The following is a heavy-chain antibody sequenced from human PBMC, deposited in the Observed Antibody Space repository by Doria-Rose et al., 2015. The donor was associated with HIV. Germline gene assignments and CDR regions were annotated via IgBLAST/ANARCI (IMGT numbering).Heavy chain of an antibody. V-gene: IGHV4-4*09. J-gene: IGHJ6*03. D-gene: IGHD3-10*01. CDR2: IYSSGST. CDR3: ARFRPSRGIYYSLDV. Sequence: AETLSLTCTVSGGSISSYYWNWIRQPPGKGLEWIGYIYSSGSTHYNSSLKGRVTISIDTSKNQFSLKLSSVTAADTAVYYCARFRPSRGIYYSLDVWGKGTTVTVSS. CDR1: GGSISSYY.